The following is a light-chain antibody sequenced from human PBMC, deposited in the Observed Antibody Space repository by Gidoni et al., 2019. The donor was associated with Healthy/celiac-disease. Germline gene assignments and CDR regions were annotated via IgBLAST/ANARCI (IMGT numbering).Light chain of an antibody. Sequence: PALTQPAAVSGSPGQSRTISCTGTSSDGGGYNYVSWYQQHPGKAPKLMIYAVSNRPSGVSNRFSGSKSGNTASLTISGLQAEDEADYYCSSYTSSSTLVFGGGTKLTVL. CDR2: AVS. CDR3: SSYTSSSTLV. CDR1: SSDGGGYNY. V-gene: IGLV2-14*01. J-gene: IGLJ2*01.